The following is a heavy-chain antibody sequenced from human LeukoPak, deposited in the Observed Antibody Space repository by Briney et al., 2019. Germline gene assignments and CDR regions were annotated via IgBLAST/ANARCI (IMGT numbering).Heavy chain of an antibody. V-gene: IGHV3-23*01. Sequence: GGSLRLSCVASGFTFSSYGMNWVRQAPGKGLEWVSAISGSRSTYYADSVKGRFTISRDNSKNTLYLQMNSLRVEDTAVYYCAKAGSIRFDYWGQGTLATVSS. D-gene: IGHD1-26*01. CDR2: ISGSRST. CDR1: GFTFSSYG. J-gene: IGHJ4*02. CDR3: AKAGSIRFDY.